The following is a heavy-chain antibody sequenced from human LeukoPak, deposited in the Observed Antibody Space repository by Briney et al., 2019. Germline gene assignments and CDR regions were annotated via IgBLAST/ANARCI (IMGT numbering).Heavy chain of an antibody. J-gene: IGHJ4*02. CDR1: GGSMSTNY. Sequence: SETLSLTCNVSGGSMSTNYWSWIRQPPGKGLEWIGYIYYSGSTNYNLSLKSRVTISVDTSKSQFSLKLNSVTAADTAVYYCARGTTVLTYWGQGSLVTVSS. D-gene: IGHD4-23*01. CDR2: IYYSGST. CDR3: ARGTTVLTY. V-gene: IGHV4-59*01.